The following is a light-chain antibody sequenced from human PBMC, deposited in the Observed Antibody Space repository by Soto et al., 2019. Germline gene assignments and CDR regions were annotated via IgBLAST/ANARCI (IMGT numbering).Light chain of an antibody. CDR2: LGS. CDR3: MQALQGPPT. J-gene: IGKJ4*01. V-gene: IGKV2-28*01. CDR1: QSLLHNNGQNG. Sequence: DIVMTQSPLSLPVTPGEPASISCRSSQSLLHNNGQNGLDWYLQKPGQSPQLLIHLGSVRASGVPDRFSGSGSGTDFTLKISRVEAEDVGVYYCMQALQGPPTFGGETKVEIK.